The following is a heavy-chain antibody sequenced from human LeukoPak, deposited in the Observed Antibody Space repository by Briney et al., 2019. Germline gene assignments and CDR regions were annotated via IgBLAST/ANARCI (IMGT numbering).Heavy chain of an antibody. V-gene: IGHV1-69*13. J-gene: IGHJ4*02. CDR2: IIPIFGTA. CDR3: AREVPAASGFDY. Sequence: ASVKVSCXASGGTFSSYAVSWVRQAPGQGLEWMGGIIPIFGTANYAQKFQVRVTITADESTSTAYMELSSLRSEDTAVYYCAREVPAASGFDYWGQGTLVTVSS. D-gene: IGHD2-2*01. CDR1: GGTFSSYA.